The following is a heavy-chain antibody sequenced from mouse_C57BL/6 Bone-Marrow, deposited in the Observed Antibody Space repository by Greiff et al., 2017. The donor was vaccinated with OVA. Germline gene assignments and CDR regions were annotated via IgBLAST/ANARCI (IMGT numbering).Heavy chain of an antibody. J-gene: IGHJ2*01. CDR1: GYTFTSYG. D-gene: IGHD1-1*01. CDR2: IYPRSGNT. V-gene: IGHV1-81*01. Sequence: VQLQESGAELARPGASVKLSCKASGYTFTSYGISWVKQRTGQGLEWIGEIYPRSGNTYYNEKFKGKATLTADKSSTTAYMELRSLTSEDSAVYFCARPPYYYGSPTGNYWGQGTTLTVSS. CDR3: ARPPYYYGSPTGNY.